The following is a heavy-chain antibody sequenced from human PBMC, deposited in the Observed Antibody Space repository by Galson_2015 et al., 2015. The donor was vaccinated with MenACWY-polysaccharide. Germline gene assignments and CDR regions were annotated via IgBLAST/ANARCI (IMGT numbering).Heavy chain of an antibody. V-gene: IGHV3-23*01. J-gene: IGHJ4*02. D-gene: IGHD6-19*01. CDR1: GFTFSSYA. CDR3: AKIPYSSGLIPFDY. Sequence: SLRLSCAASGFTFSSYAMSWVRQAPGKGLEWVSAIVGSAGSTYYADSVKGRFNISRDNSKNTLYLQMNSLRAEDTAVYYCAKIPYSSGLIPFDYWGQGTLVTVSS. CDR2: IVGSAGST.